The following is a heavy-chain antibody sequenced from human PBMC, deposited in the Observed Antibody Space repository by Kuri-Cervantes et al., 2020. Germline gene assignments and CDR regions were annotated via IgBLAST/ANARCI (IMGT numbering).Heavy chain of an antibody. CDR1: GFTLSDSA. D-gene: IGHD1-1*01. CDR2: TNNKRNNYAT. Sequence: GGSLRLSCAASGFTLSDSAVHWVRQASGKGLEWVGRTNNKRNNYATAYAASVTGRFTISRDGSGNTVSLQMNSLKTEDTAAYYCARRKNLDWYYDVWGRGTLVTVSS. J-gene: IGHJ2*01. CDR3: ARRKNLDWYYDV. V-gene: IGHV3-73*01.